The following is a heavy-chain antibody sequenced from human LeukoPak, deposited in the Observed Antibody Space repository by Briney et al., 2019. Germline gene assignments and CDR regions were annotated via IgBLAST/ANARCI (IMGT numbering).Heavy chain of an antibody. J-gene: IGHJ4*02. D-gene: IGHD3-10*01. CDR2: MNPNSGNT. V-gene: IGHV1-8*01. CDR3: ARGVTMVRGVIKTNYYFDY. CDR1: GYTFTSYD. Sequence: ASVKVSCKASGYTFTSYDINWVRQATGQGLEWMGWMNPNSGNTGYAQKFQGRVTMTRNTSISTAYMELSSLRSEDTAVYYCARGVTMVRGVIKTNYYFDYWGQGTLATVSS.